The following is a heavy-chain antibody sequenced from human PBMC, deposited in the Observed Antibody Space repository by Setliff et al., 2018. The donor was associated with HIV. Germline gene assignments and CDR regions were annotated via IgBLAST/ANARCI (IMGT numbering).Heavy chain of an antibody. V-gene: IGHV4-61*09. CDR3: ARGANYYESNGYYDY. D-gene: IGHD3-22*01. J-gene: IGHJ4*02. CDR1: GGSISSGSYY. Sequence: SETLSLTCTVSGGSISSGSYYWSWIRQPAGKGLEWIGHIYTSGTSNYNPSLKSRVTISVDTSKNQFSLKLSSVTAADTAVYYCARGANYYESNGYYDYWGQGTLVTVSS. CDR2: IYTSGTS.